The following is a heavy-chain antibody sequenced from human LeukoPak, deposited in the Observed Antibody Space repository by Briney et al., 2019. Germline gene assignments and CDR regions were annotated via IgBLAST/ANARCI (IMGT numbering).Heavy chain of an antibody. D-gene: IGHD1-14*01. Sequence: SETLSLTCTVSGDSMSSYFWTWVRQFPGKGLEWVGYIYQTTTTYNPSLKGRVTISADMSQNQLSLKVTSVTAADTAVYYCARNFPGRTEDVWGKGTTVIVCS. J-gene: IGHJ6*04. V-gene: IGHV4-59*01. CDR2: IYQTTT. CDR3: ARNFPGRTEDV. CDR1: GDSMSSYF.